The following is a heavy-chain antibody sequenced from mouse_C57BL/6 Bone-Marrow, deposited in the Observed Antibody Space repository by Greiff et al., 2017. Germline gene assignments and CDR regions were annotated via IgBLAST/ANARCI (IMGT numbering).Heavy chain of an antibody. D-gene: IGHD4-1*01. CDR2: IYPGDGDT. Sequence: QVQLQQSGAELVKPGASVKISCKASGYAFSSYWMNWVKQRPGKGLEWIGEIYPGDGDTNYNGKFKGKATLTADKSSSTAYMQLSSLTTEDSAVYFCARCLPGDYLDLDVWGTGTTVTVSS. CDR1: GYAFSSYW. CDR3: ARCLPGDYLDLDV. J-gene: IGHJ1*03. V-gene: IGHV1-80*01.